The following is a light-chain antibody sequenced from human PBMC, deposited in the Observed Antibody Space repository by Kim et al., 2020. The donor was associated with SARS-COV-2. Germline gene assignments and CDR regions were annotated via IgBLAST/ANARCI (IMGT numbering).Light chain of an antibody. Sequence: SSELTQDPAVSVALGQTGRITCQGDSLRRYYASWYQQKPGQAPIFVVWGENNRPSGIPDRFSGSSSGNKESWTITGAQAEDEGDYYCNSRDSSGKYWVYG. CDR2: GEN. CDR1: SLRRYY. V-gene: IGLV3-19*01. CDR3: NSRDSSGKYWV. J-gene: IGLJ3*02.